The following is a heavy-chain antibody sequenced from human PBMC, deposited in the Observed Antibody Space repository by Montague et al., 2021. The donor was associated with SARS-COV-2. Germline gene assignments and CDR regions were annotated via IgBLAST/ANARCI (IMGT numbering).Heavy chain of an antibody. CDR3: AKDYIESETHYANWGFDY. Sequence: SLRLSCAASGFTFSSYAMNWVRQAPGKGLEWVSVFYGGGGSTYYVDSVKGRFTVSRDDSKNTLYLQMNSLRPEDTAMYYCAKDYIESETHYANWGFDYWGQGTLVTVSS. CDR1: GFTFSSYA. V-gene: IGHV3-23*03. J-gene: IGHJ4*02. CDR2: FYGGGGST. D-gene: IGHD7-27*01.